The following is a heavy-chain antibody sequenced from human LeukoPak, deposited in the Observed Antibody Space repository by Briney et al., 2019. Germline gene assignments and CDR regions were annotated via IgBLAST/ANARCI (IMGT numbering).Heavy chain of an antibody. CDR1: GCSISSYY. V-gene: IGHV4-4*07. CDR2: IYTSGST. J-gene: IGHJ4*02. Sequence: SETLSLTCIVSGCSISSYYWSWIRQPAGKGLEWIGRIYTSGSTNYYPSLKSRVTMSVDTSKNQFSLKLSSVTAADTAVYYCARDRGTFLRYFDHWGKGTLVTVSS. D-gene: IGHD3-9*01. CDR3: ARDRGTFLRYFDH.